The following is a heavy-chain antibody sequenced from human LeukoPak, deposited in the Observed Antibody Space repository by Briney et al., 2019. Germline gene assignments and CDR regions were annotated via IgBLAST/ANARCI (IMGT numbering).Heavy chain of an antibody. D-gene: IGHD2-15*01. CDR3: ARVYVCSGGSCYGNWFDP. Sequence: ASVKVSCKASGYTFTGYYMHWVRQAPGQGLEWMGWINPNSGGTNYAQKFQGRVTMTRDTSISTAYMELGRLRSDDTAVYYCARVYVCSGGSCYGNWFDPWGQGTLVTVSS. V-gene: IGHV1-2*02. J-gene: IGHJ5*02. CDR1: GYTFTGYY. CDR2: INPNSGGT.